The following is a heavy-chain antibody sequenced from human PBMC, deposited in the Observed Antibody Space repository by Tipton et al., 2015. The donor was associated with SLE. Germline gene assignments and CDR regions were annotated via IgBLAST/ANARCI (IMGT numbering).Heavy chain of an antibody. CDR1: GYTFTSYA. CDR3: ARVGVVAATHYYYYMDV. CDR2: INAGNGNT. Sequence: QSGAEVKKPGASVKVSCKASGYTFTSYAMHWVRQDPGQRLEWMGWINAGNGNTKYSQKFQGRVTITRDTSASTAYMELSSLRSEGTAAYYCARVGVVAATHYYYYMDVWGKGTTVTVSS. J-gene: IGHJ6*03. V-gene: IGHV1-3*01. D-gene: IGHD2-15*01.